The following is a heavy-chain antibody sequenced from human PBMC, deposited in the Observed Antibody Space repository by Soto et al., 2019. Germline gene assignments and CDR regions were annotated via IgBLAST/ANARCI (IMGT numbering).Heavy chain of an antibody. CDR2: ISYDGSNK. D-gene: IGHD1-20*01. CDR3: ARDPKRVAYIDY. V-gene: IGHV3-30-3*01. Sequence: GGSPGLACAASGFTFSIYAMHWVRQAPGKGLEWVAVISYDGSNKYYADSVKGRFTISRDNSKNTLYLQMKRLRAEDKAVYYCARDPKRVAYIDYWGQGKLVTVSS. J-gene: IGHJ4*02. CDR1: GFTFSIYA.